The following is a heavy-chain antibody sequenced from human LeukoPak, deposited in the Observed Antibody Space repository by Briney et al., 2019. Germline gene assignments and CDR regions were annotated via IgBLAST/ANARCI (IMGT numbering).Heavy chain of an antibody. CDR3: AIGSAAIAVYYFDY. J-gene: IGHJ4*02. Sequence: PGGSLRLSCAASGFTFSSYSMNWVRQAPGKGLEWVSSISSSSSYIYYADSVKGRFTISRDNAKNSLYLQMNSLRAEDTAVYYCAIGSAAIAVYYFDYWGQGTLVTVSS. CDR1: GFTFSSYS. V-gene: IGHV3-21*01. D-gene: IGHD2-2*02. CDR2: ISSSSSYI.